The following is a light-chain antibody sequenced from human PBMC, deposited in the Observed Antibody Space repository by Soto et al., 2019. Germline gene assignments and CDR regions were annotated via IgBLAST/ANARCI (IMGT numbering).Light chain of an antibody. CDR2: ATS. J-gene: IGKJ1*01. CDR1: QSVSSNY. CDR3: QQYGSSGT. V-gene: IGKV3-20*01. Sequence: EILLTQCPGTLSLSPGERATLSCRASQSVSSNYLAWYKQKPCQAPRLLIYATSSRATGVPDSLSGGGSGPEFTLTISRLEPEDFAVYYCQQYGSSGTFGQGTKMDI.